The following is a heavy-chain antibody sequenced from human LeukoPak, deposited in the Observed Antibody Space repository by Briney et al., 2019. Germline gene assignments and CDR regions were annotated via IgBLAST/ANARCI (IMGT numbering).Heavy chain of an antibody. CDR3: AKLYGGNSLFDY. Sequence: PGGTLRLSCAASRFTFRSYAMRWVRQAPGKGLEWVSAISGSGGNTYYADYVKGWETISKDNSKSPLYLQMNSLRAEDTAVYYCAKLYGGNSLFDYWGQGTLVTVPS. D-gene: IGHD4-23*01. J-gene: IGHJ4*02. CDR1: RFTFRSYA. V-gene: IGHV3-23*01. CDR2: ISGSGGNT.